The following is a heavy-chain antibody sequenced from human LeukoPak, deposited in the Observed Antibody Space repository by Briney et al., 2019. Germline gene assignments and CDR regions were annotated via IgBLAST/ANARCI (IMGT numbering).Heavy chain of an antibody. Sequence: SQTLSLTCTVSGGSISSGSYYWSWIRQPAGNGLEWIGRIYTSGSTNYNPSLKSRVTISVDTSKNQFSLKLSSVTAADTAVYYCARDPGQLWFHFDYWGQGTLVTVSS. CDR1: GGSISSGSYY. D-gene: IGHD5-18*01. CDR3: ARDPGQLWFHFDY. J-gene: IGHJ4*02. V-gene: IGHV4-61*02. CDR2: IYTSGST.